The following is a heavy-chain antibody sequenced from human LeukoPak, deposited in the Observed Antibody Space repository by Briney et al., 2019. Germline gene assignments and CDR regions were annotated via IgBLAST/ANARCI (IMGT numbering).Heavy chain of an antibody. V-gene: IGHV1-3*01. CDR3: AREGSFRGRFFDY. CDR1: GYTFTNYA. Sequence: GASVKVSCKASGYTFTNYAIHWVRQAPGQGLECMGWINAGNGNTEYSQKFQGRVTITRDTSATAAYMELSSLISEDTAVYYCAREGSFRGRFFDYWGQGTLVTVSS. CDR2: INAGNGNT. J-gene: IGHJ4*02. D-gene: IGHD3-10*01.